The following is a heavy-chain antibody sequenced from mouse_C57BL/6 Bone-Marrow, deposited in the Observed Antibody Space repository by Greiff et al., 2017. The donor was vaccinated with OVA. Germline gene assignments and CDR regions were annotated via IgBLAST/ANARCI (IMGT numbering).Heavy chain of an antibody. CDR1: GFTFSSYA. D-gene: IGHD1-1*01. J-gene: IGHJ4*01. V-gene: IGHV5-4*01. Sequence: EVMLVESGGGLVKPGGSLKLSCAASGFTFSSYAMSWVRQTPEKRLEWVATISDGGSYTYYPDNVKGRFTISRDNAKNNLYLQMSHLKSEDTAMYYCARDYYSSSYFYYAMDYWGQGTSVTVSS. CDR3: ARDYYSSSYFYYAMDY. CDR2: ISDGGSYT.